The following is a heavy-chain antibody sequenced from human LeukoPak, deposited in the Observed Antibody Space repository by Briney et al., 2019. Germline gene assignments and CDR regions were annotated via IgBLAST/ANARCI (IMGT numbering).Heavy chain of an antibody. V-gene: IGHV1-8*01. CDR2: MNPNSGNT. D-gene: IGHD1-26*01. CDR1: GYTFTNYD. Sequence: ASVKVSCKASGYTFTNYDINWVRQATGQGLEWMGWMNPNSGNTGYAQKFQGRVTMTRNTSISTAYMELSSLRSEDAALYYCARDIAGATKGGWFDTWGQGTPVTVSS. CDR3: ARDIAGATKGGWFDT. J-gene: IGHJ5*02.